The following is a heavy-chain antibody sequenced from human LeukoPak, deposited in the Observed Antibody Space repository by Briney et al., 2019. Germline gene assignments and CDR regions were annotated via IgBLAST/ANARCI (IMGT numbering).Heavy chain of an antibody. Sequence: ASVKVSCKASGYTFTGYYMHWVRQAPGQGLEWMGWINPNSGGTNYAQKFQGRVTMTRDTSISTAYMELSRLRSDDTAVYYCARVPSSFRGSSPRIPFDYWGQGTLVTVSS. CDR1: GYTFTGYY. J-gene: IGHJ4*02. D-gene: IGHD3-16*01. CDR2: INPNSGGT. CDR3: ARVPSSFRGSSPRIPFDY. V-gene: IGHV1-2*02.